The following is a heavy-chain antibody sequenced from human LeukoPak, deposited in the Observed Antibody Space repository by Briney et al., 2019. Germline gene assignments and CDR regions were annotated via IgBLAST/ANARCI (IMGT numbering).Heavy chain of an antibody. J-gene: IGHJ4*02. D-gene: IGHD4-17*01. CDR2: INPNSGGT. CDR3: ARSRGYGDFYFDY. V-gene: IGHV1-2*02. Sequence: ASVKVSCKASGYTFTGYYMHWVRQTPGQGLECMGWINPNSGGTNYAQKFQGRVTMTRDTSISTAYMELSRLRSDGTAVYYCARSRGYGDFYFDYWGQGTLVTVSS. CDR1: GYTFTGYY.